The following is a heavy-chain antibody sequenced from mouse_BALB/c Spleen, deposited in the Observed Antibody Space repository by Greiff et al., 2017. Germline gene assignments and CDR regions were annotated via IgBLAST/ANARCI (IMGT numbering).Heavy chain of an antibody. Sequence: LVESGPELVKPGASVKVSCKASGYAFTSYNMYWVKQSHGKSLEWIGYIDPYNGGTSYNQKFKGKATLTVDKSPSTAYMHLNSLTSEDSAVYYCARYYGSSYGYFDYWGQGTTLTVSS. J-gene: IGHJ2*01. CDR3: ARYYGSSYGYFDY. D-gene: IGHD1-1*01. CDR1: GYAFTSYN. CDR2: IDPYNGGT. V-gene: IGHV1S135*01.